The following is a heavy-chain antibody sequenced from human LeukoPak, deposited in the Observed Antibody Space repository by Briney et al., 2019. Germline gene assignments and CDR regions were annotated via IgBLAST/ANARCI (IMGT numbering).Heavy chain of an antibody. J-gene: IGHJ6*02. V-gene: IGHV3-11*01. CDR1: GFTFSDYY. CDR2: ISGVASDI. D-gene: IGHD1-26*01. CDR3: ARGGALGMDV. Sequence: PGGSLRLSCAASGFTFSDYYMTWIRQAPGKGLEWASYISGVASDIHYADSVKGRFTISRDNAKNSVYLQMNSLRAGDTAVYYCARGGALGMDVWGQGTTVTVSS.